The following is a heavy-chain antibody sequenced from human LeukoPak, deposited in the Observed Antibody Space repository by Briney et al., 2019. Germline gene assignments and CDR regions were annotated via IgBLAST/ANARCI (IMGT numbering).Heavy chain of an antibody. Sequence: SETLSLTCAVYGGSFSGYCWSWIRQPPGKGLEWIGEINHSGSTNYNPSLKSRVTISVDTSKNQFSLKLSSVTAADTAVYYCATITIFGVVPVDWGQGTLVTVSS. J-gene: IGHJ4*02. CDR3: ATITIFGVVPVD. CDR2: INHSGST. V-gene: IGHV4-34*01. D-gene: IGHD3-3*01. CDR1: GGSFSGYC.